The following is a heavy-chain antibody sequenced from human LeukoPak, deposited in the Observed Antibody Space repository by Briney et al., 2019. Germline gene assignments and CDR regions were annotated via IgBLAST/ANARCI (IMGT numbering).Heavy chain of an antibody. CDR3: ARDRDYSSGWNPYWYFDL. V-gene: IGHV4-61*08. J-gene: IGHJ2*01. CDR2: IYYSGST. Sequence: SQTLSLTCTVSGGSISSGGYYWSWIRQPPGKGLEWIGYIYYSGSTNYNPSLKSRVTISVDTSKNQFSLKLSSVTAADTAVYYCARDRDYSSGWNPYWYFDLWGRGTLVTVSS. CDR1: GGSISSGGYY. D-gene: IGHD6-19*01.